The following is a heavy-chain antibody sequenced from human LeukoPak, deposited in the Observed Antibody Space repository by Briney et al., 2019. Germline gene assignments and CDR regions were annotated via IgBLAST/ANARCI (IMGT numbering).Heavy chain of an antibody. CDR2: INHSGST. CDR3: ARGRVVLRYFDWLSENWFDP. D-gene: IGHD3-9*01. CDR1: GGSFSGYY. J-gene: IGHJ5*02. Sequence: PSETLSLTCAAYGGSFSGYYWSWIRQPPGKGLEWIGEINHSGSTNYNPSLKSRVTISVDTSKNQFSLKLSSVTAADTAVYYCARGRVVLRYFDWLSENWFDPWGQGTLVTVSS. V-gene: IGHV4-34*01.